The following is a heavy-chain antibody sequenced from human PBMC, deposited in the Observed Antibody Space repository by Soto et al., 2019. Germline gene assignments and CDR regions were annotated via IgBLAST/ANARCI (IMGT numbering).Heavy chain of an antibody. CDR1: GYTFTSYY. Sequence: ASVKVSCKASGYTFTSYYIHWVRQAPGQGLEWMGIINPSGGNTAYAQKFQGRVTMTRDTSKSTAFMELSSLTSEDTAVYYCARGPRNWGVDYWGQGTLVTVSS. CDR3: ARGPRNWGVDY. D-gene: IGHD7-27*01. V-gene: IGHV1-46*01. J-gene: IGHJ4*02. CDR2: INPSGGNT.